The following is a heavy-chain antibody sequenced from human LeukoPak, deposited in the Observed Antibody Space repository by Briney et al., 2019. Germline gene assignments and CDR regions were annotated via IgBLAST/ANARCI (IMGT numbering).Heavy chain of an antibody. CDR3: ARGGVATIIPFDY. Sequence: SETLSLTSTVSGGSISSYYWSWIRQPPGKGLEWIGYIYYSGSTNYNPSLKSRVTISVDTSKNQFSLKLSSVTAADTAVYYCARGGVATIIPFDYWGQGTLVTVSS. CDR2: IYYSGST. CDR1: GGSISSYY. D-gene: IGHD5-24*01. J-gene: IGHJ4*02. V-gene: IGHV4-59*01.